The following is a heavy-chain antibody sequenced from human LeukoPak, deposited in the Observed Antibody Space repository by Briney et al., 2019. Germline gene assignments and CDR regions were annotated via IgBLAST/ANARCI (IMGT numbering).Heavy chain of an antibody. CDR2: IIPIFGTA. J-gene: IGHJ6*02. D-gene: IGHD2-15*01. V-gene: IGHV1-69*13. CDR1: GGTFTSYA. CDR3: ARDSEVVVAATPGEYYYYGMDV. Sequence: SVKVSCKASGGTFTSYAISWVRQAPGQGLEWMGGIIPIFGTANYAQKFQGRVTITADESTSTAYMELSSLRSEDTAVYYCARDSEVVVAATPGEYYYYGMDVWGQGTTVTVSS.